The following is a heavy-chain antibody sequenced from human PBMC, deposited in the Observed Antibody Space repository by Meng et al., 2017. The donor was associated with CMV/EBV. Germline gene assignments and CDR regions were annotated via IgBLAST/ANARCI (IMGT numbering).Heavy chain of an antibody. V-gene: IGHV1-2*02. D-gene: IGHD3-3*01. Sequence: ASVTVSCKASGYTFTGYYMHWVGQATGQGLEWMGWINANSGGTNYAVKFQGRVTMTRDTSITTAYTELSRLRSDDTAVYYGARVTDFWSTPWGFDPWGQGTLVTVSS. CDR3: ARVTDFWSTPWGFDP. CDR1: GYTFTGYY. CDR2: INANSGGT. J-gene: IGHJ5*01.